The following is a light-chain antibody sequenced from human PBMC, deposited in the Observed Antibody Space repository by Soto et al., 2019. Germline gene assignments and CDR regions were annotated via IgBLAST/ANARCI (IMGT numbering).Light chain of an antibody. V-gene: IGKV1-27*01. CDR2: AAS. CDR1: QGISNY. Sequence: DIQMTQSPSSLSASVGDRVTITCRASQGISNYLAWYQQKPGKVPKLLIYAASTLQSGVPSRFSGSGSGTAYTLTIRSLQIEDVATDDWQNYNSAPWTFGQGTKVDIK. CDR3: QNYNSAPWT. J-gene: IGKJ1*01.